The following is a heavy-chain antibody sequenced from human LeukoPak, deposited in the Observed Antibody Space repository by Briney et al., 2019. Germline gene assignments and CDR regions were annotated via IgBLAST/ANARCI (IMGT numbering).Heavy chain of an antibody. J-gene: IGHJ4*02. CDR3: ARGTSGYGRDY. CDR1: GYTFNGYY. D-gene: IGHD5-12*01. V-gene: IGHV1-2*06. Sequence: ASVKASCKASGYTFNGYYMHWVRQAPGQGLEWMGRINPNSGGTNSAQKFQGRVTMTRDTSISTAYMDLSSLRSDDTAVYYCARGTSGYGRDYWGQGTLVTVSS. CDR2: INPNSGGT.